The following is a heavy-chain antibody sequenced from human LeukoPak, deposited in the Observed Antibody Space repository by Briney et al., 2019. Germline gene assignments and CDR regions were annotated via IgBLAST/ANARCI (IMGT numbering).Heavy chain of an antibody. D-gene: IGHD3-3*01. CDR1: GYTLTELS. CDR2: FDPEDGET. V-gene: IGHV1-24*01. Sequence: ASVKVSCKVSGYTLTELSMHWVRQAPGKGLEWMGGFDPEDGETIYAQKFQGRVTMTEDTSTDTAYMELSSLRSEDTAVYYCATRVNNYDFWSGIADYYMDVWGKGTTVTVSS. CDR3: ATRVNNYDFWSGIADYYMDV. J-gene: IGHJ6*03.